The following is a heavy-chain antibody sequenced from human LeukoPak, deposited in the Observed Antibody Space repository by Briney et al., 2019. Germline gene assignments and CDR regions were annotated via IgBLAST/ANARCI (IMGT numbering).Heavy chain of an antibody. CDR1: GFTFSSYE. Sequence: GGSLRLSCAASGFTFSSYEMNWVRQAPGKGLEWVSYISSSGSTIYYADSVKGRFTISRDNAKNSLYLQMNSLRAEDTAVYYCARGEQWLGPLDYWGQGTLVTVSS. J-gene: IGHJ4*02. V-gene: IGHV3-48*03. CDR3: ARGEQWLGPLDY. CDR2: ISSSGSTI. D-gene: IGHD6-19*01.